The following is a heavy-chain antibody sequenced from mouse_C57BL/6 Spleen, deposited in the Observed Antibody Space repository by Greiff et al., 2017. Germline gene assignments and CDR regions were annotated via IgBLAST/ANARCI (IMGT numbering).Heavy chain of an antibody. Sequence: QVQLQQSGAELVRPGASVTLSCKASGYTFTDYEMHWVKQTPVHGLEWIGAIDPETGGTAYNQKFKDKATLTVDKSSSTAYMQLSSLTSEDSAVYYCARGDITTVVAHWYFDVWGTGTTVTVSS. J-gene: IGHJ1*03. CDR2: IDPETGGT. D-gene: IGHD1-1*01. CDR3: ARGDITTVVAHWYFDV. CDR1: GYTFTDYE. V-gene: IGHV1-15*01.